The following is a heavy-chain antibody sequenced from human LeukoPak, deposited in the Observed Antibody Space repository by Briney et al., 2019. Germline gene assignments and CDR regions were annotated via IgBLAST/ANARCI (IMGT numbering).Heavy chain of an antibody. CDR3: ARGYSSSWYTPTSY. CDR2: ISYDGSNK. D-gene: IGHD6-13*01. CDR1: GFTFSSYA. J-gene: IGHJ4*02. Sequence: GGSLRLSCAASGFTFSSYAMHWVRQAPGKGLEWVAVISYDGSNKYYADSVKGRFTISRDNSKNTLYLQMNSLRAKDTAVYYCARGYSSSWYTPTSYWGQGTLVTVSS. V-gene: IGHV3-30*01.